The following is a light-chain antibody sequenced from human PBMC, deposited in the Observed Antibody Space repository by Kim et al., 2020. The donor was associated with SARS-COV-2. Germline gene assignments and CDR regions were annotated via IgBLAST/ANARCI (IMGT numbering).Light chain of an antibody. J-gene: IGLJ3*02. V-gene: IGLV2-11*01. CDR2: AVT. CDR1: SSDVVGYNY. CDR3: SSYAGSSSLL. Sequence: RSVTISCTGTSSDVVGYNYVSWYQLHPGKAPKLMIYAVTERPSGVPDRFSGSKSGNTAFLTISGLQAEDEADYYCSSYAGSSSLLFGGGTKVTVL.